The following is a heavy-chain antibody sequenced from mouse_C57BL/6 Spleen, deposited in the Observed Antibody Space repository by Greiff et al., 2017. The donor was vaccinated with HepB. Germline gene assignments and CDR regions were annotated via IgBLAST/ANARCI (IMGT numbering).Heavy chain of an antibody. D-gene: IGHD1-1*01. Sequence: VQLVESGPELVKPGASVKISCKASGYAFSSSWMNWVKQRPGKGLEWIGRIYPGDGDTNYNGKFKGKATLTADKSSSTAYMQLSSLTSEDSAVYFCARYPYYYGSHYYAMDYWGQGTSVTVSS. V-gene: IGHV1-82*01. CDR3: ARYPYYYGSHYYAMDY. J-gene: IGHJ4*01. CDR1: GYAFSSSW. CDR2: IYPGDGDT.